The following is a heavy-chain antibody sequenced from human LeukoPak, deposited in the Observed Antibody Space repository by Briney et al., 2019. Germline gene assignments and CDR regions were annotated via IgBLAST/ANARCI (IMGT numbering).Heavy chain of an antibody. CDR2: IWYDGTNK. J-gene: IGHJ4*02. V-gene: IGHV3-33*01. CDR3: ARDLSVGGGYDY. CDR1: GFTFSSYD. D-gene: IGHD3-16*01. Sequence: PGGSLRLSCEASGFTFSSYDMHWVRQAPGKGLEWVAVIWYDGTNKYYADSVKGRFTISRDNSKNTLYLQMNSLRAEDTVVYYCARDLSVGGGYDYWGQGTLVTVSS.